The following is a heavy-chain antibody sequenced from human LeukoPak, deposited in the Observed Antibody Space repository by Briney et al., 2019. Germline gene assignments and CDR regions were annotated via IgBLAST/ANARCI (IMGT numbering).Heavy chain of an antibody. CDR3: AKDMGPAAYYYYGMDV. CDR1: GFTFDDYA. V-gene: IGHV3-9*01. Sequence: GGSLRLSCAASGFTFDDYAMHWARQAPGKGLEWVSGISWNSGSIGYADSVKGRFTISRDNAKNSLYLQMNSLRAEDTALYYCAKDMGPAAYYYYGMDVWGQGTTVTVSS. D-gene: IGHD2-2*01. J-gene: IGHJ6*02. CDR2: ISWNSGSI.